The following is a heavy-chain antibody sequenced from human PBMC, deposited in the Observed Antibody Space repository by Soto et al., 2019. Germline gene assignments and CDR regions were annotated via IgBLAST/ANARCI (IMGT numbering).Heavy chain of an antibody. J-gene: IGHJ4*02. CDR2: IYYSGST. V-gene: IGHV4-31*03. CDR3: ASTFSVKGYSYGQFDY. Sequence: SETLSLTCTVSGGSISSGGYYWSWIRQHPGKGLEWIGYIYYSGSTYYNPSLKSRVTISVDTSKNQFSLKLSSVTAADTAVYYCASTFSVKGYSYGQFDYWGQGTLVTVSS. CDR1: GGSISSGGYY. D-gene: IGHD5-18*01.